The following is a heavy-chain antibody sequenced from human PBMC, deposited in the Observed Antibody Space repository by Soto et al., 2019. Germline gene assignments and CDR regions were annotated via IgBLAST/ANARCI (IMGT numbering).Heavy chain of an antibody. V-gene: IGHV3-23*01. Sequence: EAQVLESGGGLVQPGGSLRLSCAASGFAFSNFAMSWVRQAPGKGLEWVSAIGSGSRGTHYAESVEDRFTISRDDSKNTLYLQLNSLTAADTAVYYCAAPRAAVPHTRYFDPWGQGTPVTVSP. D-gene: IGHD6-13*01. J-gene: IGHJ5*02. CDR1: GFAFSNFA. CDR2: IGSGSRGT. CDR3: AAPRAAVPHTRYFDP.